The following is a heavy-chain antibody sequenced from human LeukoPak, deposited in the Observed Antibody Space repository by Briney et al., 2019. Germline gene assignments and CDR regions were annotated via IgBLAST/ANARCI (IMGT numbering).Heavy chain of an antibody. D-gene: IGHD5-18*01. CDR1: GYSFTSYG. J-gene: IGHJ4*02. CDR2: ISIYNGNT. Sequence: ASVKVSCKASGYSFTSYGLSWVRQAPGQGLEWMGWISIYNGNTNYTQKLQGRVTMTTDTSTSTAYMELRSLRSDDTAVYYCAISGYSFDYWGQGTLVTVSS. V-gene: IGHV1-18*01. CDR3: AISGYSFDY.